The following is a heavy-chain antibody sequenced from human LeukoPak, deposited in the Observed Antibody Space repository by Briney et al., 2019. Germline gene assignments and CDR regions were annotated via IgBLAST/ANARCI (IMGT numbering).Heavy chain of an antibody. V-gene: IGHV1-8*01. J-gene: IGHJ6*02. Sequence: ASVKVSCKASGYTFTSYDINWVRQATGQGLEWMGWMNPNSGNTGYAQKFQGRVTMTRNTSISTAYMELSSLRSEDTAVYYCARFDDSSPNYYYYGMDVWGQGTTVTASS. CDR3: ARFDDSSPNYYYYGMDV. CDR1: GYTFTSYD. D-gene: IGHD6-13*01. CDR2: MNPNSGNT.